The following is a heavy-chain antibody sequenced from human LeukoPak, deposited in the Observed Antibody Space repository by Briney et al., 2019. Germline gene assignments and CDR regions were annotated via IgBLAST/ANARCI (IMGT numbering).Heavy chain of an antibody. CDR1: GFSFSSSS. V-gene: IGHV3-48*02. D-gene: IGHD5-24*01. Sequence: GGSLRLSCAASGFSFSSSSMSWVRQAPGKGLEWVSHISSTSNTIYYADSVKGRFTISRDNAKNSLYLQMNSLRDEDTAVYYCARAKWQQLYYFDYWGQGTLVTVS. CDR2: ISSTSNTI. CDR3: ARAKWQQLYYFDY. J-gene: IGHJ4*02.